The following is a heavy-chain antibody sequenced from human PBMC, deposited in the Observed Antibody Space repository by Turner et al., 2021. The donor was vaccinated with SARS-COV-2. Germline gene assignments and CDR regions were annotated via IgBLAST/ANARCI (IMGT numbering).Heavy chain of an antibody. Sequence: QVQLVQSGAEVKKPGSSVTVSCKASRGPFSSYAITWVRQAPGQGLEWMGGIIPIFGTANYAQKFQGRVTITADESTSTAYMELSSLRSEDTAVYYCARVGSSVVPCYYSGVDVWGQGTTVTVSS. CDR2: IIPIFGTA. D-gene: IGHD3-22*01. CDR1: RGPFSSYA. CDR3: ARVGSSVVPCYYSGVDV. V-gene: IGHV1-69*01. J-gene: IGHJ6*02.